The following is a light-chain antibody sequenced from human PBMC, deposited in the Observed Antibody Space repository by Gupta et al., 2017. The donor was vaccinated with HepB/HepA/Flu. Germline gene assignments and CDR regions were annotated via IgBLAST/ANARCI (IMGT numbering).Light chain of an antibody. Sequence: ETVMTQSPDTLSVSPGERVTLSCRASQNIYDNLAWYQQKPGQAPRLFIYRATISFTGIPVRFSGSGSGTEFTLTISSRQSEDFAVSYCQQYNKWPPVTFGGGTKVEIK. CDR3: QQYNKWPPVT. CDR1: QNIYDN. J-gene: IGKJ4*01. CDR2: RAT. V-gene: IGKV3-15*01.